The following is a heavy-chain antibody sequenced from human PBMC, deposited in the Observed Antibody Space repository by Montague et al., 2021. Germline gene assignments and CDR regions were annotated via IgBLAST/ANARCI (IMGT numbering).Heavy chain of an antibody. CDR2: IGDDGVET. V-gene: IGHV3-7*01. J-gene: IGHJ6*03. CDR3: GVSPRRGGMDV. CDR1: GFTFNSYW. Sequence: SLRLSCAASGFTFNSYWMSWVRQAPGKGLEWVANIGDDGVETYYVDSVKGRFTVSRDNAKSSLYLQMNSLRAEGTAVYYCGVSPRRGGMDVWGKGTTVTVSS.